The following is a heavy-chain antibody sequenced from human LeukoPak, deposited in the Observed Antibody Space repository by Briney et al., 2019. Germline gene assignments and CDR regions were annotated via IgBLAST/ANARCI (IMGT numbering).Heavy chain of an antibody. Sequence: GGSLRLSCAASGFTFSDYAMNWVRPAPGKGLEWVSSISSGGSYISYADSVKGRFTVSRDNAKDSLFLQMRSLRDEDTAVYYCARGPALYCTSSSCLDGVDWGQGTLVSVSS. J-gene: IGHJ4*02. CDR2: ISSGGSYI. V-gene: IGHV3-21*01. CDR3: ARGPALYCTSSSCLDGVD. D-gene: IGHD2-2*01. CDR1: GFTFSDYA.